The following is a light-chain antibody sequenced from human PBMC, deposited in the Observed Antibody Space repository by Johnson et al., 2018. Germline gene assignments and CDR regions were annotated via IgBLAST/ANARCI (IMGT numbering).Light chain of an antibody. CDR2: ENN. V-gene: IGLV1-51*02. J-gene: IGLJ1*01. CDR1: SSNIGNNY. Sequence: QSVLTQPPSVSAAPGQKVTISCSGSSSNIGNNYVSWYQQLPGTSPKLLIYENNKRPSGITDHFSGSKSGTSATLGLTGIQTGDEADYYCGTWDSSLSAGNVFGTGTKVTVL. CDR3: GTWDSSLSAGNV.